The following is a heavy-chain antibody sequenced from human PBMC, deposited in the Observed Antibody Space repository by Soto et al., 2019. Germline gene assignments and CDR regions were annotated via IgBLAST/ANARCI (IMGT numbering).Heavy chain of an antibody. D-gene: IGHD3-10*02. CDR2: TIPLLDIA. V-gene: IGHV1-69*02. CDR1: GDSFSTYS. Sequence: ASVKVSCKASGDSFSTYSVIWVRQAPGQGLEWMGRTIPLLDIANYAQKLQGRVTITADKSTSTVYMELSSLRSEDTAVYYCARARDYVLDYWGQGTLVTVSS. J-gene: IGHJ4*02. CDR3: ARARDYVLDY.